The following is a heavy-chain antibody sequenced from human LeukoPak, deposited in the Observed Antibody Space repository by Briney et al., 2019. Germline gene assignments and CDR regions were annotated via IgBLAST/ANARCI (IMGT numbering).Heavy chain of an antibody. CDR3: ARDQSGGSYYLYYYYMDV. V-gene: IGHV1-24*01. D-gene: IGHD1-26*01. CDR2: FDPEDGET. CDR1: GYTLTELS. Sequence: ASVKVSCKVSGYTLTELSMHWVRQAPGKGLEWMGGFDPEDGETIYAQKFQGRVTITADESTSTAYMELSSLRSEDTAVYYCARDQSGGSYYLYYYYMDVWGKGTTVTVSS. J-gene: IGHJ6*03.